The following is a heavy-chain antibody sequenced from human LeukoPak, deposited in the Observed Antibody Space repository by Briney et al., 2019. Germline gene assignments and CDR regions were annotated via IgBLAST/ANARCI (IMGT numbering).Heavy chain of an antibody. J-gene: IGHJ5*02. CDR1: GGTFSSYA. Sequence: SVKVSCKASGGTFSSYAISWVRQAPGQGLEWMGRIIPIFGIANYAQKFQGRVTITADKSTSTAYMELSSLRCEDTAVYYCAREDRGAIVVVPAAKGGWFDPWGQGTLVTVSS. CDR2: IIPIFGIA. D-gene: IGHD2-2*01. CDR3: AREDRGAIVVVPAAKGGWFDP. V-gene: IGHV1-69*04.